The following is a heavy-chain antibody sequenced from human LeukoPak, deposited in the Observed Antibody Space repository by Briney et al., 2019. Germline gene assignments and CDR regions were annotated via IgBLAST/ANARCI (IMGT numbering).Heavy chain of an antibody. D-gene: IGHD4-17*01. CDR2: ISHDGTNE. CDR3: AKTAYGDFASRIWYFDL. J-gene: IGHJ2*01. CDR1: NFTFSGFG. V-gene: IGHV3-30*18. Sequence: GRSLRLSCTASNFTFSGFGMHWVRQAPGKGLEWVAVISHDGTNENYADSVRGRFTISRDNSKNTLYLQMNSLRAEDTAVYYCAKTAYGDFASRIWYFDLWGRGTMVIVS.